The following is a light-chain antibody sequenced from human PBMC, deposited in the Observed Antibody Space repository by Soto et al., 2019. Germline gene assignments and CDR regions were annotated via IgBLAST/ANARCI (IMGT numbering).Light chain of an antibody. CDR1: QSILRN. Sequence: EIVMTQSPATLSVSPGERCTLSCMATQSILRNLAWYQHKPGQPPRLLIYGASTRATDIPGRFSGSGSGTEFTLTISSLQSEDFAVYYCQHYYNWPRTFGQGTKVEIK. CDR3: QHYYNWPRT. J-gene: IGKJ1*01. CDR2: GAS. V-gene: IGKV3-15*01.